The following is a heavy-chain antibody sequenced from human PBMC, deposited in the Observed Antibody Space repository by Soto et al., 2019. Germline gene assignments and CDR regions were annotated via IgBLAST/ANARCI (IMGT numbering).Heavy chain of an antibody. CDR2: ISYDGSNK. CDR3: AKDRGPTVVSTDAFDI. V-gene: IGHV3-30*18. J-gene: IGHJ3*02. CDR1: GFTFSTYG. Sequence: GGSLRLSCAASGFTFSTYGMHWVRQAPGKGLEWVAVISYDGSNKYYADSVKGRFTISRDNSKNTLYLQMNSLRAEDTAVYYCAKDRGPTVVSTDAFDIWGQGTMVTVSS. D-gene: IGHD4-17*01.